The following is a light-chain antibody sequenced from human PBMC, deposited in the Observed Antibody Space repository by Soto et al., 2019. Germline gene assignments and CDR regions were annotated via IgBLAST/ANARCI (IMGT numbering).Light chain of an antibody. J-gene: IGKJ5*01. CDR1: QNINNY. CDR3: QQYENLPT. Sequence: DIQMTQSPSSLSASVGDRCAITCQASQNINNYLNWYQQXPGRAPXXLIYDASNLEAGVPSRFRGSGSGTDFTFTIRRLKPEDIATYYCQQYENLPTFGQGTRLEI. V-gene: IGKV1-33*01. CDR2: DAS.